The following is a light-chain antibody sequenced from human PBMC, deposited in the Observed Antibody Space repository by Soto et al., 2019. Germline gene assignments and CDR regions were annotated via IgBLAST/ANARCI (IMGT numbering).Light chain of an antibody. CDR3: SSYTASSTYV. J-gene: IGLJ1*01. CDR2: DVN. V-gene: IGLV2-14*01. CDR1: SSDVGGYNY. Sequence: QSVLTQPASVSGSPGQSITISCTGTSSDVGGYNYVSWYQQHPGKAPKLMIFDVNNRPSGVSNRLSGFKSANTASLTISGLQAEDEADYYCSSYTASSTYVFGTGTKVTVL.